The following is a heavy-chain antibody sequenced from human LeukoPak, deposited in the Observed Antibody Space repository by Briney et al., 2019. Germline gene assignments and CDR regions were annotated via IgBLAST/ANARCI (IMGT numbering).Heavy chain of an antibody. D-gene: IGHD5-12*01. Sequence: GGSLRLSCAASGVTFSSYAMSWVRQAPGKGLEWVSAISGSGGSTYYADSVKGRFTISRDNSKNTLYLQMNSLRAEDTAVYYCAKGDIVATTFDYWGQGTLVTVSS. CDR2: ISGSGGST. V-gene: IGHV3-23*01. CDR3: AKGDIVATTFDY. CDR1: GVTFSSYA. J-gene: IGHJ4*02.